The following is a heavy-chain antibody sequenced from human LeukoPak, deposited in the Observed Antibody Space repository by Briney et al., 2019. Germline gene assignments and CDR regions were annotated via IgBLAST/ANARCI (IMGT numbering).Heavy chain of an antibody. J-gene: IGHJ4*02. CDR2: ISGSTGST. Sequence: PGGSLRLSCAASGFTFSRYAMSWVRQAPGKGLEWVSTISGSTGSTYYADSVKGRFTFSRDNSKNTLYLQMNSLRAEDTAVYYCAKGRSPKEIAAAGFDYWGQGTLVTVSS. CDR1: GFTFSRYA. CDR3: AKGRSPKEIAAAGFDY. D-gene: IGHD6-13*01. V-gene: IGHV3-23*01.